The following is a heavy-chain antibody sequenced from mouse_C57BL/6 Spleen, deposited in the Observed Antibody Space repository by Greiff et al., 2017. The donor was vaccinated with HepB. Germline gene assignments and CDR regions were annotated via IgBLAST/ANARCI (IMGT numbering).Heavy chain of an antibody. CDR3: AREPSFYYGSSYWYFDV. Sequence: LVESEGGLVQPGSSMKLSCTASGFTFSDYYMAWVRQVPEKGLEWVANINYDGSSTYYLDSLKSRFIISRDNAKNILYLQMSRLKSEDTATYYCAREPSFYYGSSYWYFDVWGTGTTVTVSS. V-gene: IGHV5-16*01. CDR1: GFTFSDYY. CDR2: INYDGSST. D-gene: IGHD1-1*01. J-gene: IGHJ1*03.